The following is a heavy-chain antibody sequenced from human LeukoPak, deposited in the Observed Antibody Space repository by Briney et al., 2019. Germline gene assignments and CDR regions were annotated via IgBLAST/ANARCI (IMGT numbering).Heavy chain of an antibody. CDR1: GFTFSSHA. Sequence: GGSLRLSCSVSGFTFSSHAMHWVHQAPGKGLEWVAVISYDGSNKYYADSVKGRFTISRDNSKNTLYLQTNSLRAEDTAVYYCAKDIKILEPEYYFDYWGQGTLVTVSS. V-gene: IGHV3-30*04. J-gene: IGHJ4*02. CDR3: AKDIKILEPEYYFDY. D-gene: IGHD1-14*01. CDR2: ISYDGSNK.